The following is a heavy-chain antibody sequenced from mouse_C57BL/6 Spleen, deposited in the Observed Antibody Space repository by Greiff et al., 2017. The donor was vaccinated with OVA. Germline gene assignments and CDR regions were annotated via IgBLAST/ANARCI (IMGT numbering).Heavy chain of an antibody. J-gene: IGHJ3*01. Sequence: QVQLKESGPGLVQPSQSLSITCTVSGFSLTSYGVHWVRQSPGKGLEWLGVIWSGGSTDYNAAFISSLSISNDNSKSQVFFKMNSLQADDTAIYCCASLYSNYEGFAYWGQGTLVTVSA. CDR1: GFSLTSYG. CDR3: ASLYSNYEGFAY. V-gene: IGHV2-2*01. CDR2: IWSGGST. D-gene: IGHD2-5*01.